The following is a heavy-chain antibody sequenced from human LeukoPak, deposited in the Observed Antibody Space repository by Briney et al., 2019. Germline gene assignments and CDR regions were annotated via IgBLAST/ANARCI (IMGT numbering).Heavy chain of an antibody. CDR2: VGSSGAYI. CDR3: ARMHLFVVVNYNYYYMDV. CDR1: GFTFSAYS. D-gene: IGHD3-3*01. V-gene: IGHV3-21*01. J-gene: IGHJ6*03. Sequence: GGSLRLSCAASGFTFSAYSMTWLRQAPGKGLEWVASVGSSGAYIYYADSVKGRFTISRDNAKNSLFLQMNSLRVEDTALYYCARMHLFVVVNYNYYYMDVWGKGTPVTVSS.